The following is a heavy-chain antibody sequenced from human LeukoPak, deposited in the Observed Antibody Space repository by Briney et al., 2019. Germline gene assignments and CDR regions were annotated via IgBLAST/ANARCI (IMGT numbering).Heavy chain of an antibody. CDR1: GITVNNAW. Sequence: GGSLRLSCAVSGITVNNAWMNWVRQAPGKGLEWVSVIYSNGGTSYADSVKGRFIISRDTSKNTLYLQMNSLRAEDTAVYYCARAETTAGSYWGQGTLVTVSS. CDR3: ARAETTAGSY. V-gene: IGHV3-53*01. D-gene: IGHD6-25*01. CDR2: IYSNGGT. J-gene: IGHJ4*02.